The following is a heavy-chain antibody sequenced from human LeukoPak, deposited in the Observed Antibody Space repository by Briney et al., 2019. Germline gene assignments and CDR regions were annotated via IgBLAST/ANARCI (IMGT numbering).Heavy chain of an antibody. Sequence: GGSLRLSCAASGFTFSSYWMHWVRQAPGKGLEWVSAISGSGGSTYYADSVKGRFTISRDNSKNTLYLQMNSLRAEDTAVYYCAKEPWGYSGYDPETDYWGQGTLVTVSS. D-gene: IGHD5-12*01. CDR1: GFTFSSYW. V-gene: IGHV3-23*01. J-gene: IGHJ4*02. CDR2: ISGSGGST. CDR3: AKEPWGYSGYDPETDY.